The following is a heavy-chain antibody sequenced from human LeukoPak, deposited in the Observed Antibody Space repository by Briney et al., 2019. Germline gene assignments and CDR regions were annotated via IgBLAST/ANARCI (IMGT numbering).Heavy chain of an antibody. CDR2: IYYSGST. V-gene: IGHV4-59*01. CDR3: ARAFRMYALHNWFDP. J-gene: IGHJ5*02. D-gene: IGHD2-8*01. Sequence: SETLSLTCTVSGGSISSYYWSWIRQPPGKGMEWIGYIYYSGSTNYNPSLRSRVTISVHTSKNQFALKLSSVTAADTAVYYCARAFRMYALHNWFDPWGQGTLVTVSS. CDR1: GGSISSYY.